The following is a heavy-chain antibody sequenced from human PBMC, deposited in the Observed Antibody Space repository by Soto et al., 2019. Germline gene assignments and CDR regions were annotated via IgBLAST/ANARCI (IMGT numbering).Heavy chain of an antibody. CDR2: IYATGTT. J-gene: IGHJ5*02. Sequence: SSETLSLTGPVSGASISGFYWSWIRKSAGKGLEWMGLIYATGTTAYHPSLKRRVMISVNTSKKKFPMKLRSVTAADTAVYSCVRDGTKTLRDWFDPCGQGISVTDFS. V-gene: IGHV4-4*07. CDR3: VRDGTKTLRDWFDP. D-gene: IGHD1-1*01. CDR1: GASISGFY.